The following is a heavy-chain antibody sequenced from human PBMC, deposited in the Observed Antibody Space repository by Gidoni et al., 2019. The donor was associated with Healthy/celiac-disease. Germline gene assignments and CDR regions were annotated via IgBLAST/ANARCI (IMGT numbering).Heavy chain of an antibody. CDR2: MSGSGGSK. D-gene: IGHD3-22*01. CDR1: GFTFSSYA. V-gene: IGHV3-23*01. CDR3: AKDGSSGYYYGHFDY. Sequence: EVQLLESGGGLVQPGGSLRLSCAASGFTFSSYAMIWVRQAPGKALEWVSDMSGSGGSKNYEDDVKGRFTISRDNSKNTLYLQMNSLRAEDTDVYYCAKDGSSGYYYGHFDYWGQGTLVTVSS. J-gene: IGHJ4*02.